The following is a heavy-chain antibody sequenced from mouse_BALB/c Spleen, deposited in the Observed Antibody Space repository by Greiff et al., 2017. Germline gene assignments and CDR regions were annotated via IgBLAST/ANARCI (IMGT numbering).Heavy chain of an antibody. V-gene: IGHV1-69*01. CDR1: GYTFTDYW. Sequence: QVQLQQPGAELVMPGASVKMSCKASGYTFTDYWMHWVKQRPGQGLEWIGAIDTSDSYTSYNQKFKGKATLTVEESSSTAYMQLSSLTSEDSAVYYCARDTTLAYWGQGTLVTVSA. D-gene: IGHD1-1*01. CDR3: ARDTTLAY. CDR2: IDTSDSYT. J-gene: IGHJ3*01.